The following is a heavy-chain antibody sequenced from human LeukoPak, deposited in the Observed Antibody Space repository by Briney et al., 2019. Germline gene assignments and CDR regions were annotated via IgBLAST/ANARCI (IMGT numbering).Heavy chain of an antibody. Sequence: ASETLSLTCAVYGGSFSGYYWSWIRQPPGKGLEWIGEINHSGSTNYNPSLKSRVTISVDTSKNQFSLKLSSVTAADTALYYCARGYSSGWYSYYYYYMDVWGKGTTVTISS. CDR3: ARGYSSGWYSYYYYYMDV. CDR2: INHSGST. CDR1: GGSFSGYY. J-gene: IGHJ6*03. V-gene: IGHV4-34*01. D-gene: IGHD6-19*01.